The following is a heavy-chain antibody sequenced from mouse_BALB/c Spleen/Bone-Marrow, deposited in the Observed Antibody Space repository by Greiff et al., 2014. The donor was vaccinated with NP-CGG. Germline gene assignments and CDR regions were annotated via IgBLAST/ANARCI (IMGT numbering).Heavy chain of an antibody. J-gene: IGHJ3*01. V-gene: IGHV1-54*01. Sequence: QVQLQQPGAELVRPGTSVKVSCKASGYAFTNYLIEWVKQRPGQGLEWIGVINPGSGSSNYNENFKGKATLTADRSSSTAYMLLNSLTSDDSAVYFRARSRGYDVGPFAFWGQGTLVTVSA. CDR3: ARSRGYDVGPFAF. CDR1: GYAFTNYL. D-gene: IGHD2-2*01. CDR2: INPGSGSS.